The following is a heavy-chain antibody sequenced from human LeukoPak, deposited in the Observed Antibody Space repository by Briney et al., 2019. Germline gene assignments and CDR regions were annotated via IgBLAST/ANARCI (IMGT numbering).Heavy chain of an antibody. CDR2: IYYSGST. D-gene: IGHD6-25*01. Sequence: SETLSLTCTVSGGSISSGGYYWSWIRQHPGKGLEWIGYIYYSGSTYYNPSLKSRVTISVDTSKNQFSLKLSSVTAADTAVYDCAREKPSAEQRGDYYYYYVDVGGKGTTVTVS. J-gene: IGHJ6*03. V-gene: IGHV4-31*03. CDR3: AREKPSAEQRGDYYYYYVDV. CDR1: GGSISSGGYY.